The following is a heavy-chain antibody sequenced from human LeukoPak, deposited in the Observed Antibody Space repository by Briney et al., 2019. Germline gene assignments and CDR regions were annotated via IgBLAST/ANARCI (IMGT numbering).Heavy chain of an antibody. D-gene: IGHD3-3*01. CDR2: MNPNSGNT. Sequence: ASVKGSCKASGYTFTTYDINWVRQATGQGLEWMGWMNPNSGNTGYAQKFQGRVTMTRNTSISTAYMELSSLRSEDTAVYYCARGFGVVTMVGGNRFDPWGQGTLVTVSS. CDR1: GYTFTTYD. V-gene: IGHV1-8*01. J-gene: IGHJ5*02. CDR3: ARGFGVVTMVGGNRFDP.